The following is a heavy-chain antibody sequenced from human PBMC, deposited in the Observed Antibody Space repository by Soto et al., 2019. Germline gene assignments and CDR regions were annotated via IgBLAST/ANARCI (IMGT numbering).Heavy chain of an antibody. V-gene: IGHV1-58*01. J-gene: IGHJ6*02. Sequence: QMQLVQSGPEVKKPGTSVKVSCKASGFTFTSSAVQWVRQARGQRLEWIGWIVVGSGNTNYAQKFQERVTITRDLSTSTADMELSSLRSEDTAVYYCAAAVRYSGSYWWGVGGSGYYGMDVWGQGTTVTVSS. CDR3: AAAVRYSGSYWWGVGGSGYYGMDV. CDR2: IVVGSGNT. CDR1: GFTFTSSA. D-gene: IGHD1-26*01.